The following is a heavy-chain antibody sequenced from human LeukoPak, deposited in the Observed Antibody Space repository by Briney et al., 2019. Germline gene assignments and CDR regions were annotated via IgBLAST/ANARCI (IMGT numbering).Heavy chain of an antibody. Sequence: PSETLSLTCAVYGGSFSGYYWSWIRQPPEKGLEWIGEINHSGSTNYNPSLKSRVTISVDTSKNQFSLKLSSVTAADTAVYYCARVIQLWLGAFDYWGQGTLVTVSS. J-gene: IGHJ4*02. CDR3: ARVIQLWLGAFDY. D-gene: IGHD5-18*01. CDR2: INHSGST. V-gene: IGHV4-34*01. CDR1: GGSFSGYY.